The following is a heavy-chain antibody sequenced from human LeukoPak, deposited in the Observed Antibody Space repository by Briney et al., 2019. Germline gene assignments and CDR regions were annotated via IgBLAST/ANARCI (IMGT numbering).Heavy chain of an antibody. D-gene: IGHD2-2*01. V-gene: IGHV4-38-2*02. CDR3: ARGGCSSTICYSPMDV. CDR2: IYRSGST. J-gene: IGHJ6*03. CDR1: GYSISTGYY. Sequence: SETLSLTCSVSGYSISTGYYWVWIRQSPGKGLEWIGSIYRSGSTNYNPSLKSRVTISVDTSNNQFSLKVSSVTAADTAVYYCARGGCSSTICYSPMDVWGKGTTVTVSS.